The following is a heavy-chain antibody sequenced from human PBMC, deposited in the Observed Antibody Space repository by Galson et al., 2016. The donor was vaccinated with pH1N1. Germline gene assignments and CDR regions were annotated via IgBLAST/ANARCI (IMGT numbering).Heavy chain of an antibody. CDR2: INQDGSRK. Sequence: SLRLSCAASGFIFSDYWMSWVRQAPGKGLEWVAKINQDGSRKYYVDSMKGRCTISRDNAENSLSLQMNSLRVEDTALYYCATGDYYTSLYWGQGTLVTVSS. CDR3: ATGDYYTSLY. J-gene: IGHJ4*02. D-gene: IGHD1-26*01. CDR1: GFIFSDYW. V-gene: IGHV3-7*01.